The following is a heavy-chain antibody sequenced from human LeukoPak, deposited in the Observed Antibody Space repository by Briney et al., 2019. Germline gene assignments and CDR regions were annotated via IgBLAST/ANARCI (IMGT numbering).Heavy chain of an antibody. Sequence: VSVKVSFKASGYTFTGYYMHWVRQAPGQGLEWMGWINPNSGGTNYAQKFQDRVTMTRDTSISTAYMELSRLRSDDTAVYYCATGGHVRVYDSSAYYGHYWGQGTLVTVSS. CDR2: INPNSGGT. CDR1: GYTFTGYY. J-gene: IGHJ4*02. CDR3: ATGGHVRVYDSSAYYGHY. D-gene: IGHD3-22*01. V-gene: IGHV1-2*02.